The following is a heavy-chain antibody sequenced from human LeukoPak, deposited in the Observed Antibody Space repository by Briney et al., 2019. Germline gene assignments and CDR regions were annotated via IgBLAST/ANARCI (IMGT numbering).Heavy chain of an antibody. J-gene: IGHJ3*02. D-gene: IGHD2-15*01. Sequence: SETLSLTCTVSGGSITSSFYWSWIRQSPGKGLEWIGYIYNSGGTKYNPSLKSRVTMSVDTSKNQFSLRLTSVTAADTAVYFCARDCSGGTCYPRSFDIWGQGTMVTVSA. CDR3: ARDCSGGTCYPRSFDI. CDR1: GGSITSSFY. CDR2: IYNSGGT. V-gene: IGHV4-4*08.